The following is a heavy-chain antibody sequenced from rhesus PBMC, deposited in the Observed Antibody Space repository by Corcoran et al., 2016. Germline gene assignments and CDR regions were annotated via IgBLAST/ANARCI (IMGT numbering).Heavy chain of an antibody. CDR2: ISESVGTI. CDR1: GFTFSSYE. D-gene: IGHD2-39*02. CDR3: MYCSGGGNYG. J-gene: IGHJ4*01. Sequence: DVQLVESGGGLVKPGGSLRLSCVASGFTFSSYEMHWVRQAPGKGLEWVSVISESVGTIYYAASVKSRFTIARDNGKNALFLKMNSVRAEDTAVYYCMYCSGGGNYGWGQGVLVTVSS. V-gene: IGHV3-100*02.